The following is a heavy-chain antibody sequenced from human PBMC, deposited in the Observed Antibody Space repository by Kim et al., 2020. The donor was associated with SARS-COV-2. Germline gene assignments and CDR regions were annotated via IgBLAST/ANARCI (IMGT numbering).Heavy chain of an antibody. CDR3: AAVGYSSSWYDYYYYGMDV. J-gene: IGHJ6*02. D-gene: IGHD6-13*01. V-gene: IGHV3-30*03. Sequence: RFTISRDNSKNTLYLQMNSLRAEDTAVYYCAAVGYSSSWYDYYYYGMDVWGQGTTVTVSS.